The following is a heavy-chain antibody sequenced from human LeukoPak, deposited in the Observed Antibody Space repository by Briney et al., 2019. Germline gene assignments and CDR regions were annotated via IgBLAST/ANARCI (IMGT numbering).Heavy chain of an antibody. CDR2: IYYSGST. V-gene: IGHV4-39*01. CDR3: AARYCSSTSCYIGYYYMDV. Sequence: SETLSLTCTVSGGSISSSSYYWGWIRQPPGKGLERIGSIYYSGSTYYNPSLKSRVTISVDTSKNQFSLKLSSVTAADTAVYYCAARYCSSTSCYIGYYYMDVWGKGTTVTVSS. J-gene: IGHJ6*03. CDR1: GGSISSSSYY. D-gene: IGHD2-2*02.